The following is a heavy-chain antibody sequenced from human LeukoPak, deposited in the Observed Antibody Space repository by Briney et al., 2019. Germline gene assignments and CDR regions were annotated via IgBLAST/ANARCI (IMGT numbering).Heavy chain of an antibody. CDR1: GGSISSYY. D-gene: IGHD1-26*01. CDR2: IYYSGST. J-gene: IGHJ4*02. Sequence: SETLSLTCTVSGGSISSYYWSWIRQPPGKGLEWIGYIYYSGSTYYNPSLKSRVTISVDTSKNQFSLKLSSVTAADTAVYYCARWTRIVGATGFDYWGQGTLVTVSS. CDR3: ARWTRIVGATGFDY. V-gene: IGHV4-59*04.